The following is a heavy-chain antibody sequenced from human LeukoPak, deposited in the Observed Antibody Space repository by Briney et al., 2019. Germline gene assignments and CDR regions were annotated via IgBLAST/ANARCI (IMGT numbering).Heavy chain of an antibody. D-gene: IGHD1-7*01. Sequence: GGSLRLSCAASGFTFSSYSMNWVRQAPGKGLEWVSYISSSSSTIYYADSVKGRFTISRDNAKNSLYLQMNSLRAEDTAVYYCARTGTWDAFDNWGQGTMVTVSS. V-gene: IGHV3-48*04. J-gene: IGHJ3*02. CDR1: GFTFSSYS. CDR2: ISSSSSTI. CDR3: ARTGTWDAFDN.